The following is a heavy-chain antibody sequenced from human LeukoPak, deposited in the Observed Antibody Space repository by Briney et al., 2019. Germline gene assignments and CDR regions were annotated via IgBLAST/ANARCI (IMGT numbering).Heavy chain of an antibody. CDR2: IYYSGST. CDR1: GGSISSGDYY. CDR3: AREAWGYSYGFFDY. V-gene: IGHV4-30-4*01. J-gene: IGHJ4*02. D-gene: IGHD5-18*01. Sequence: SSQTLSLTCTVSGGSISSGDYYWSWIRQPPGKGLEWIGYIYYSGSTYYNPSLKSRVTISVDTSKNQFSLKLSSVTAADTAVYYCAREAWGYSYGFFDYWGQGTLVTVSS.